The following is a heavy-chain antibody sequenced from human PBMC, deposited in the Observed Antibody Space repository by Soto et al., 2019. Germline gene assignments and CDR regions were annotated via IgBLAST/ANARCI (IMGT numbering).Heavy chain of an antibody. D-gene: IGHD6-13*01. CDR1: GFNFSSYS. V-gene: IGHV3-21*01. J-gene: IGHJ6*02. CDR2: ISRSSSNI. CDR3: ARDLKVAAAGTGYYYYGIDV. Sequence: EVQLVESGGGLVKPGGSLRLSCAASGFNFSSYSMNWVRQAPGKGLEWVSSISRSSSNIYYVDSVKGRFTISRDNAKNSLYLQMNSLRAEDTAVYYCARDLKVAAAGTGYYYYGIDVWGQGTTVTVS.